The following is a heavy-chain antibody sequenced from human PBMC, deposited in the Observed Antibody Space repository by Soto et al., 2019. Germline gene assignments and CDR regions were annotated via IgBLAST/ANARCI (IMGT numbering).Heavy chain of an antibody. J-gene: IGHJ4*02. D-gene: IGHD6-19*01. CDR3: ARAGIAVAGTSLDY. Sequence: QVQLQESGPGLVKPSETLSLTCTVSGGSISSYYWSWIRQPPGKGLEWIGYIYYSGSTNYNPSLKSRVTISVDTSKNQFSLKLSSVTAADTAVYYCARAGIAVAGTSLDYWGQGTLVTVSS. CDR2: IYYSGST. CDR1: GGSISSYY. V-gene: IGHV4-59*01.